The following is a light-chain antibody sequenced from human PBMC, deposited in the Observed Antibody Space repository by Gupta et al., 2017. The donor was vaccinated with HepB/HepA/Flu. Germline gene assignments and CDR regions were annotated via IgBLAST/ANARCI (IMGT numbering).Light chain of an antibody. J-gene: IGLJ2*01. CDR3: SSYTSSTSVV. V-gene: IGLV2-14*03. Sequence: QSALTQPASLSGSPGRSITISCTGTSSDVGGYIYVSWYQQHPGKAPNLMIYDVSNRPSGVSYRFSGSKSGNTASLTISGLQAEDEADYYCSSYTSSTSVVFGGGTKVTVL. CDR2: DVS. CDR1: SSDVGGYIY.